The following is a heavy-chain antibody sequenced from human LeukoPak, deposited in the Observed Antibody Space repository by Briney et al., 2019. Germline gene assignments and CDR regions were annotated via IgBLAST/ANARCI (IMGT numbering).Heavy chain of an antibody. CDR3: AKDKGWGYSAYDCYGMDV. V-gene: IGHV3-23*01. CDR2: ISGSGSST. CDR1: GFTFSSYA. D-gene: IGHD1-26*01. J-gene: IGHJ6*02. Sequence: GGSLRLSCAASGFTFSSYAMSWVRQAPGKGLEWVSAISGSGSSTYYADSVKGRFTISRDNSKNTLYLQMNSLRAEDTAVYYCAKDKGWGYSAYDCYGMDVWGQGTTVTVSS.